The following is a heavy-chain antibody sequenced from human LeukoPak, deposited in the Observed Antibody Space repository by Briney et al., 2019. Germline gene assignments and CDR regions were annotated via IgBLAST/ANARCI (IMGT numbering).Heavy chain of an antibody. D-gene: IGHD3-16*01. V-gene: IGHV1-69*04. CDR2: IIPILGIT. CDR3: ARDPSGGYVPYFDY. Sequence: SSVKVSCKASGGTFSSYAISWVRQAPGQGLEWMGRIIPILGITNYAQKFQGRVTITADKSTSTAYMELSSLRSDNTAVYYCARDPSGGYVPYFDYWGQGTLVTVSS. J-gene: IGHJ4*02. CDR1: GGTFSSYA.